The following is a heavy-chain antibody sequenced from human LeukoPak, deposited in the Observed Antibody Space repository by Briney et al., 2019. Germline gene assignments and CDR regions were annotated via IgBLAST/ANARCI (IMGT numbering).Heavy chain of an antibody. CDR3: AKSLGVGGYTRYKGFDQ. CDR1: GFTFNSFA. D-gene: IGHD3-16*02. Sequence: GGSLRLSCAASGFTFNSFAMSWVRQAPGKGLEWVSSISGSDGTSHYADFVKGRFTISRDNSKNTLYLQMNSLRAEDTAAYYCAKSLGVGGYTRYKGFDQWGQGTLVVVSS. J-gene: IGHJ4*02. V-gene: IGHV3-23*01. CDR2: ISGSDGTS.